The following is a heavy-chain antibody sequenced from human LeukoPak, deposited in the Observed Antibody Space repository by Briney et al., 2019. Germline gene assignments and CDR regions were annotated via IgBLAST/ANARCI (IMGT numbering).Heavy chain of an antibody. CDR3: ARDLLWFGELENYYYGMDV. V-gene: IGHV4-61*02. D-gene: IGHD3-10*01. CDR2: IYTSGST. J-gene: IGHJ6*02. Sequence: SQTLSLTCTVSGGSISSGSYYWSWIRQPAGKGLEWIGRIYTSGSTNYNPSLKSRVTISVDTSKNQFSLKPSSVTAADTAVYYCARDLLWFGELENYYYGMDVWGQGTTVTVSS. CDR1: GGSISSGSYY.